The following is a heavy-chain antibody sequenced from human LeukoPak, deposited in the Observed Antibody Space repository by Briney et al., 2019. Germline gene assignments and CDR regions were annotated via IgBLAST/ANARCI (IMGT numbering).Heavy chain of an antibody. V-gene: IGHV1-18*01. D-gene: IGHD2-15*01. CDR3: ARLGSDCGGGNCY. CDR1: GYTFTTFG. Sequence: ASVKVSCKASGYTFTTFGITWVRQAPGQGLEWMGWINTYNGNTNYAQNLQGRVTMTTGTSTSTAYMELRSLTSDDTAVYYCARLGSDCGGGNCYWGQGTLVTVSS. CDR2: INTYNGNT. J-gene: IGHJ4*02.